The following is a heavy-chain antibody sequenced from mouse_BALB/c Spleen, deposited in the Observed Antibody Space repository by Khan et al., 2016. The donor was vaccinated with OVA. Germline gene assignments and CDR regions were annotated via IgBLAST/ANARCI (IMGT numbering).Heavy chain of an antibody. CDR2: INPGNGNT. CDR3: ARSQLGLRFDY. V-gene: IGHV1-54*01. D-gene: IGHD3-1*01. J-gene: IGHJ2*01. Sequence: QVQLQQSGTELVRPGTSVKVSCKASGYAFTSYLIEWVNQRPGQGLEWIGLINPGNGNTNYNEKFKGKATLTADKSSSTAYMQLSRLTSDDSAVYFCARSQLGLRFDYWGQGTTLTVSS. CDR1: GYAFTSYL.